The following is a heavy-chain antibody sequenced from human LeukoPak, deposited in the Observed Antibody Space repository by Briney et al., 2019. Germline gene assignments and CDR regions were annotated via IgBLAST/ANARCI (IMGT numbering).Heavy chain of an antibody. CDR3: ARDSVVVPAAISARYYYYGMDV. Sequence: GGSLRLSCAASGFTFSSYSMNWVRQAPGKGLEWVSSISSSSSYIYYADSVKGRFTISRDNAKNSLYLQMNSLSAEDTAVYYCARDSVVVPAAISARYYYYGMDVWGQGTTVTVSS. V-gene: IGHV3-21*01. CDR2: ISSSSSYI. J-gene: IGHJ6*02. CDR1: GFTFSSYS. D-gene: IGHD2-2*01.